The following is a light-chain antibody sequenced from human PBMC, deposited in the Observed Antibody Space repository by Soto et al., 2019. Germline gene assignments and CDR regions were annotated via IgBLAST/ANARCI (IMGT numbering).Light chain of an antibody. J-gene: IGLJ2*01. CDR1: SSDVGGYNY. CDR2: DVN. V-gene: IGLV2-14*01. Sequence: QSVLTQPASVSGSPGQSITISCTGTSSDVGGYNYVSWYQQHPDKAPKLMIYDVNNRPSGVSNRFSGSSSGNTASLTISGLQAEDEADYYCSSYISSSTLVFGGGTKLTVL. CDR3: SSYISSSTLV.